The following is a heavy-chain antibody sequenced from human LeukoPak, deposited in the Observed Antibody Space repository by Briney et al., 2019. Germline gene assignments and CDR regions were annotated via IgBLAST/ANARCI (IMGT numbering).Heavy chain of an antibody. Sequence: ASVKVSCKASGGTFTAYYMHWVRQAPGQGLEWMGWINPHNGVTHFAQKFQGRVTMTRDTSISTAYMELSRLRSDDTAVYYCAKEHSHGSGSADSWGQGTLVTVSS. D-gene: IGHD3-10*01. CDR3: AKEHSHGSGSADS. J-gene: IGHJ4*02. CDR2: INPHNGVT. V-gene: IGHV1-2*02. CDR1: GGTFTAYY.